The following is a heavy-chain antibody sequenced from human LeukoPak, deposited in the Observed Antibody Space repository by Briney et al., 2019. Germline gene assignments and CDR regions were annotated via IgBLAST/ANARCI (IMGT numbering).Heavy chain of an antibody. CDR2: INHSGST. CDR3: ARSKSGYSFFP. CDR1: GGSFSGYY. V-gene: IGHV4-34*01. D-gene: IGHD5-18*01. Sequence: SETLSLTCAVYGGSFSGYYWSWIRQPPGKGLEWIGEINHSGSTNYNPSLKSRVTISVGTSKNQFSLKLSSVTAADTAVYYCARSKSGYSFFPWGQGTLVTVSS. J-gene: IGHJ5*02.